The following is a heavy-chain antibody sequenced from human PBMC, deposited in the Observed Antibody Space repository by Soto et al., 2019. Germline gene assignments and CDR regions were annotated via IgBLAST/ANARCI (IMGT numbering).Heavy chain of an antibody. CDR3: AHRMTAYYDNSAYYAPFDY. CDR2: IYWDDDK. V-gene: IGHV2-5*02. D-gene: IGHD3-22*01. J-gene: IGHJ4*02. Sequence: QITLKESGPTLVKPTQTLTLTCTFSGFSFTTSGVAVGWIRQPPGKALEWLAVIYWDDDKRYSPTLKNRLAMTRDTSKNLVVLTMTNMDPVDTATYFCAHRMTAYYDNSAYYAPFDYWGQGTLVNVSS. CDR1: GFSFTTSGVA.